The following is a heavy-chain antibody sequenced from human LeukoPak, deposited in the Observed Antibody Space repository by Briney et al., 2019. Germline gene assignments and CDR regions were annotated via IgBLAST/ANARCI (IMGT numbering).Heavy chain of an antibody. J-gene: IGHJ5*02. V-gene: IGHV4-39*07. CDR1: GGSISSSSYY. CDR3: ARVPNDFWSGYLNWLDP. D-gene: IGHD3-3*01. CDR2: IYYSGIT. Sequence: SETLSLTCTVSGGSISSSSYYWGWIRQPPGKGREWIVSIYYSGITYYNPSHKSRITFTVNTTKNQFSLKLSSVTAATTAYYFCARVPNDFWSGYLNWLDPGGQGTLVTVP.